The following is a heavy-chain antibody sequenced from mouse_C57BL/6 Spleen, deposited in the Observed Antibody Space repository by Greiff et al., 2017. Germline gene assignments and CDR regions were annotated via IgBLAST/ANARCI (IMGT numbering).Heavy chain of an antibody. D-gene: IGHD2-5*01. J-gene: IGHJ3*01. CDR1: GYTFTEYT. V-gene: IGHV1-62-2*01. CDR2: FYPGSGSI. CDR3: ARHEDTFYYSNYEAWLAY. Sequence: QVQLQQSGAELVKPGASVKLSCKASGYTFTEYTIHWVKQRSGQGLEWIGWFYPGSGSIKYNEKFKDKATLTADKSSCTVYMELSRLTSEDSAVYFCARHEDTFYYSNYEAWLAYWGQGTLVTVSA.